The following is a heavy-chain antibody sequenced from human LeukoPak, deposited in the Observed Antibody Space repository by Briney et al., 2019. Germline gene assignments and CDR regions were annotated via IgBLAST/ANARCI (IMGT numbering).Heavy chain of an antibody. Sequence: GGSLRLSCAASGFTFSSYGMHWVRQAPGKGLEWVAVIWYDGSNKYYADSVKGRFTISRDNSKNTLYLQMNSLRAEDTAVYYCAKDYCSSTSCYKAGLYYMDVWGKGTTVTVSS. D-gene: IGHD2-2*02. CDR1: GFTFSSYG. CDR3: AKDYCSSTSCYKAGLYYMDV. V-gene: IGHV3-33*06. CDR2: IWYDGSNK. J-gene: IGHJ6*03.